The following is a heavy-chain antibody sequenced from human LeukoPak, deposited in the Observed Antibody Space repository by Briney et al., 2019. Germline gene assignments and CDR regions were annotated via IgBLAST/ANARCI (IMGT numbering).Heavy chain of an antibody. V-gene: IGHV4-4*07. CDR3: ARVIGALGYGDYFDY. Sequence: PSETLSLTCTVSGGSISSYYWSWIRQPAGKGLEWIGCIYTRGSTNYNPSLKSRVTMSVDTSKNQFSLKLSSVTAADTAVYYCARVIGALGYGDYFDYWGQGTLVTVSS. D-gene: IGHD4-17*01. J-gene: IGHJ4*02. CDR1: GGSISSYY. CDR2: IYTRGST.